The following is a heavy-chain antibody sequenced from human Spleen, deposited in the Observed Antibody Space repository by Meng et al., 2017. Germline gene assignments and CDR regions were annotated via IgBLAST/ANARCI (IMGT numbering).Heavy chain of an antibody. D-gene: IGHD6-13*01. CDR2: ISYDGSNK. CDR3: ARFGYSSSWYEDY. V-gene: IGHV3-30*01. J-gene: IGHJ4*02. CDR1: GFTFSSYA. Sequence: GGSLRLSCAASGFTFSSYAMHWVRQAPGKGLEWVAVISYDGSNKYYADSVKGRFTISRDNSKNTLYLQMNSLRAEDTAVYYCARFGYSSSWYEDYWGQGTLVTVSS.